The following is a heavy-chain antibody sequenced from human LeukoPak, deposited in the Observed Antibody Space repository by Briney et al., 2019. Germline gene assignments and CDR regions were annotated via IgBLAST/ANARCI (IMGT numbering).Heavy chain of an antibody. J-gene: IGHJ4*02. CDR2: INTNTGNP. CDR3: ARESGYYYDSSGPDPGGY. D-gene: IGHD3-22*01. CDR1: GYTFTSYA. V-gene: IGHV7-4-1*02. Sequence: ASVKVSCKASGYTFTSYAMNWVRQAPGQGLEWMGWINTNTGNPTYAQGFTGRFVFSLDTSVSTAYLQISSLKAEDTAVYYRARESGYYYDSSGPDPGGYWGQGTLVTVSP.